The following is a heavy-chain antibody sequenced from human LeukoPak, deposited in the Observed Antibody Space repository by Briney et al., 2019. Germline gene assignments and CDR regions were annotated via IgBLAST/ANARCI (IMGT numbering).Heavy chain of an antibody. CDR2: ISAYNGNT. D-gene: IGHD1-26*01. CDR1: GYTFTSYG. V-gene: IGHV1-18*04. J-gene: IGHJ5*02. Sequence: ASVKVSCEASGYTFTSYGISWVRHAPGQGLEWMGWISAYNGNTNYAQKPQGRVTMTTDTSTSTAYMERRSLRSDDTALYYCARGWDNWFDPWGQGTLVTVSS. CDR3: ARGWDNWFDP.